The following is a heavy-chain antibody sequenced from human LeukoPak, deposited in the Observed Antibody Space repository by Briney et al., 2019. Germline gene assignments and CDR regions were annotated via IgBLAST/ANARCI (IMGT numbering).Heavy chain of an antibody. Sequence: ASVKVSCKVSGYTLTELSMHWVRQAPGKGHEWMGGFDPEDGETIYAQKFQGRVTMTEDTSTDTAYMELSSLRSEDTAVYYCATMVRGVIIFDYGMDVWGKGTTVTVSS. CDR1: GYTLTELS. CDR3: ATMVRGVIIFDYGMDV. CDR2: FDPEDGET. V-gene: IGHV1-24*01. D-gene: IGHD3-10*01. J-gene: IGHJ6*04.